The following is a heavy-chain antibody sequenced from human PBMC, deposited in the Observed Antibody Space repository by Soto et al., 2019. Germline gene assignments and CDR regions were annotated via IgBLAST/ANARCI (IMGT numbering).Heavy chain of an antibody. CDR3: ARETNVLPGGYFDY. CDR2: IYHSGST. D-gene: IGHD3-10*01. Sequence: QLQLQESGSGLVKPSQTLSLTCAVSGGSISSGGYSWSWIRQPPGKGLEWIGYIYHSGSTYYNPSLKSRAPISVARSKTQFPLKLSSVPAAATAGYYCARETNVLPGGYFDYWGQEPWSPSPQ. V-gene: IGHV4-30-2*01. CDR1: GGSISSGGYS. J-gene: IGHJ4*01.